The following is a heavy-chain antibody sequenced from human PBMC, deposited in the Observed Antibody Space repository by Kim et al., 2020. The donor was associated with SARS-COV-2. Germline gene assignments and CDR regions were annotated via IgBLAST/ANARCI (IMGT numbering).Heavy chain of an antibody. CDR1: GYSFSNYF. CDR3: AREYSGTYHFDY. V-gene: IGHV1-46*01. CDR2: IKSSDGSP. D-gene: IGHD1-26*01. J-gene: IGHJ4*02. Sequence: ASVKVSCKASGYSFSNYFIHWVRQAPGQGLEWMGTIKSSDGSPKYAQKLQGRVTMTRDTSTTSVYMDLSSLRSEDTAVYYCAREYSGTYHFDYWGQGTLV.